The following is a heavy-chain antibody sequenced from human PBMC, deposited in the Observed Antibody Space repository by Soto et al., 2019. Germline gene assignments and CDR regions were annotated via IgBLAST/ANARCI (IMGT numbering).Heavy chain of an antibody. CDR1: GYTFTGYY. V-gene: IGHV1-2*02. Sequence: ASVKVSCKASGYTFTGYYMHWVRQAPGQGLEWMGWINPNGGGTNYAQKFQGRVTMTRDTSISTAYMELSRLRSDDTAVYYCARVPRIAAAGKGYFDYWGQGTLVTVSS. J-gene: IGHJ4*02. CDR2: INPNGGGT. D-gene: IGHD6-13*01. CDR3: ARVPRIAAAGKGYFDY.